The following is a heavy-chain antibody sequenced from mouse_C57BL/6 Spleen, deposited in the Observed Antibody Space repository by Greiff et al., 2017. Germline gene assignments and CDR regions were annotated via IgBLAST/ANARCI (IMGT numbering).Heavy chain of an antibody. J-gene: IGHJ2*01. V-gene: IGHV5-16*01. CDR2: INYDGSST. CDR3: ARAGTGRGYLDY. Sequence: EVHLVESEGGLVQPGSSMKLSCTASGFTFSDYYMAWVRQVPEKGLEWVANINYDGSSTYYLDSLKSRFIISRDNAKNILYLQMSSLKSEDTATYYCARAGTGRGYLDYWGQGTTLTVSS. CDR1: GFTFSDYY. D-gene: IGHD3-1*01.